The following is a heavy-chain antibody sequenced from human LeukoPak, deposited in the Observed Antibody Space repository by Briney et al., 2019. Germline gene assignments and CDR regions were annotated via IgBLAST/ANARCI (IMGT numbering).Heavy chain of an antibody. CDR3: AREYSTSSTRVFDS. V-gene: IGHV3-9*01. CDR2: ISWNSDSI. Sequence: SGGSLRLSCAASGFTFGDYAMHWVRQAPGKGLEWVSGISWNSDSIGYADSVKGRFTISRDNAKNTLYLQTNSLRAEDTALYFCAREYSTSSTRVFDSWGQGTLVTVSS. J-gene: IGHJ5*01. D-gene: IGHD6-6*01. CDR1: GFTFGDYA.